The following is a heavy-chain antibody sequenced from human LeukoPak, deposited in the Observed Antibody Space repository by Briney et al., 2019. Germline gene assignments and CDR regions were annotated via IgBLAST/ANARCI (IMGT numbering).Heavy chain of an antibody. Sequence: SETLSLTCTVSGGSISTYYWNWIRQPPGKGLEWIGYIYHSGSTNYNPSLQSRVTISVDTSKNQFSLKLSSVTAADTAVYYCARATYYYDSSGYYYFDYWGQGTLVTVSS. CDR3: ARATYYYDSSGYYYFDY. CDR2: IYHSGST. J-gene: IGHJ4*02. V-gene: IGHV4-59*01. CDR1: GGSISTYY. D-gene: IGHD3-22*01.